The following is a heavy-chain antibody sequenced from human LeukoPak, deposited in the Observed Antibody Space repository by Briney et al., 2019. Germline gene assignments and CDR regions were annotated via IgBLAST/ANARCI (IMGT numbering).Heavy chain of an antibody. J-gene: IGHJ6*03. CDR3: ARLGVQWDNYYYYYMDV. CDR1: GGSISSYY. CDR2: IYTSGST. D-gene: IGHD1-26*01. V-gene: IGHV4-4*09. Sequence: SETLSLTCTVSGGSISSYYWSWIRQPPGKELEWIGYIYTSGSTNYNPSLKSRVTISVDTSKNQFSLKLSSVTAADTAVYYCARLGVQWDNYYYYYMDVWGKGTTVTVSS.